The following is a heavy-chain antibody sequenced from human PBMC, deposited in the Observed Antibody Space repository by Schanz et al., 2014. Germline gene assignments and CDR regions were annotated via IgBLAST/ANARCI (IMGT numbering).Heavy chain of an antibody. CDR2: INAANGNT. V-gene: IGHV1-3*01. J-gene: IGHJ4*02. Sequence: QVQLIQSGAEVKKPGASVKVSCKASGYSFISHAIHWVRQAPGQRLEWMGWINAANGNTRYSQKFQGRVTMTRDTSTSTVYMELSSLRSEDTAVYYCARDGVDAAAGGNYWGQGTLVTVSS. CDR3: ARDGVDAAAGGNY. D-gene: IGHD6-13*01. CDR1: GYSFISHA.